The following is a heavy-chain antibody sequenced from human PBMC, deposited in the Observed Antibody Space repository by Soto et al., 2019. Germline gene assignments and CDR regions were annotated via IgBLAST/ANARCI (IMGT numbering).Heavy chain of an antibody. V-gene: IGHV5-51*01. Sequence: GESLKISCKGSGYSFTSYWIGWVRQMPGKGLERMGIIYPGDSDTRYSPSFQGQVTISADKSISTAYLQWSSLKASDTAMYYCARSYRPHYSNYVVYYYCGMDVWGQGTTVTVSS. CDR3: ARSYRPHYSNYVVYYYCGMDV. J-gene: IGHJ6*02. CDR1: GYSFTSYW. CDR2: IYPGDSDT. D-gene: IGHD4-4*01.